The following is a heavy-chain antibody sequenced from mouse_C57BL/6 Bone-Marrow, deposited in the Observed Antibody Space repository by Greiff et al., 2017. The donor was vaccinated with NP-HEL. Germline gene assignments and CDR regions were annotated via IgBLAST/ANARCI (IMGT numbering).Heavy chain of an antibody. CDR2: IYPGDGDT. CDR3: EMKGSFDY. V-gene: IGHV1-82*01. J-gene: IGHJ2*01. CDR1: GYAFSSSW. Sequence: QVQLQQSGPELVKPGASVKISCKASGYAFSSSWMNWVKQRPGKGLEWIGRIYPGDGDTNYNGKFKGKATLTADKSSSTAYMQLSSLTSENSAVYFCEMKGSFDYWGQGTTLTVSS.